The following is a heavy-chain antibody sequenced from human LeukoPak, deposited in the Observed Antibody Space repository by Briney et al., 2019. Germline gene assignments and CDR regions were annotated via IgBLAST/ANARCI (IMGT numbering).Heavy chain of an antibody. CDR3: ARDKGTSYLSSSDY. J-gene: IGHJ4*02. D-gene: IGHD6-6*01. Sequence: GGSLRLSCAASGFTFSTYTMNWVRQAPGKGLEWVSSITSSSSYIYYADSVKGRFTISRDNSKNTLYLQMNSLRAADTAVYYCARDKGTSYLSSSDYWGQGTLVTVSS. V-gene: IGHV3-21*01. CDR2: ITSSSSYI. CDR1: GFTFSTYT.